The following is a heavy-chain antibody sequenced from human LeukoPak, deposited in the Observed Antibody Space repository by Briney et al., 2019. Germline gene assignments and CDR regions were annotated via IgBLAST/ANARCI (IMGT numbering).Heavy chain of an antibody. J-gene: IGHJ4*02. CDR3: AKGETQQWLGETPFDY. V-gene: IGHV3-23*01. CDR1: GFIFTSYA. CDR2: ISGGDSTT. D-gene: IGHD6-19*01. Sequence: GGSLRLSCAASGFIFTSYAMSWVRQAPGMGLQWVSAISGGDSTTYYADSVKGRFTTSRDNSKNTLYLQMNSLRAEDTAVYYCAKGETQQWLGETPFDYWGQGTLVTVSS.